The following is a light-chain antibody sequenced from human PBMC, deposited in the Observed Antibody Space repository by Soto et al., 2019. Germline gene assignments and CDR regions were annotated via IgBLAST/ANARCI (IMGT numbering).Light chain of an antibody. J-gene: IGLJ1*01. Sequence: QSVLTQPRSVSGSPGQSVTISCTGTSSDADIYNYVSWYQQHPGKAPKLMIYDVSKRPSGVPDRFSGSRSGKTASLTISGLQAEDEADYYCCSYAGSYTYVFGSGTQLTVL. CDR1: SSDADIYNY. V-gene: IGLV2-11*01. CDR2: DVS. CDR3: CSYAGSYTYV.